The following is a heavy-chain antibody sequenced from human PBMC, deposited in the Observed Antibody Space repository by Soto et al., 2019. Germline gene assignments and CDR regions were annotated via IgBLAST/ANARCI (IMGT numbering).Heavy chain of an antibody. CDR2: IYSGGST. CDR3: ARDRYPFDY. D-gene: IGHD1-26*01. J-gene: IGHJ4*02. V-gene: IGHV3-53*01. Sequence: EVQLVESGGGLIQPGGSLRLSCAASGFTVSSNYMSWVRQAPGKGLEWGSVIYSGGSTYYADSVKVRFTISRDNSKNTRYLQMNSLRAEDTAVYYWARDRYPFDYWGQGTLVTVSS. CDR1: GFTVSSNY.